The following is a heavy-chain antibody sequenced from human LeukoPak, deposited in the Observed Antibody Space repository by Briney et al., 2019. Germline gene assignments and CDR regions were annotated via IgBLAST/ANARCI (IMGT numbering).Heavy chain of an antibody. J-gene: IGHJ4*02. CDR2: IHYSGST. D-gene: IGHD6-13*01. CDR3: ARHIRGAASGSNY. V-gene: IGHV4-59*08. Sequence: SEILSLTCTVSGGSISGYYWSWIRQPPGKGLEWIGYIHYSGSTSYNPSLMSRVTISVDTSKNHLSLRLTSVTAADTAVYYCARHIRGAASGSNYWGQGTRVTVSS. CDR1: GGSISGYY.